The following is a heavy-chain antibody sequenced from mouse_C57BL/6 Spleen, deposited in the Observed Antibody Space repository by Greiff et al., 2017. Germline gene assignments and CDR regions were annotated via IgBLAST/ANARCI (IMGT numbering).Heavy chain of an antibody. D-gene: IGHD2-4*01. J-gene: IGHJ4*01. CDR1: GYAFSSSW. Sequence: VQLQQSGPELVKPGASVKISCKASGYAFSSSWMNWVKQRPGKGLEWIGRIYPGDGDTNYNGKFKGKATMTADKSSSTAYMQHSSLTSEDSAVYFCARSYYDYRYYAMDYWGQGTSVTVSS. CDR3: ARSYYDYRYYAMDY. V-gene: IGHV1-82*01. CDR2: IYPGDGDT.